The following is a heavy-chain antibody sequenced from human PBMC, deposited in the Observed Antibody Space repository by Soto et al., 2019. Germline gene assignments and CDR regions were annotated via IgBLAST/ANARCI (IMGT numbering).Heavy chain of an antibody. J-gene: IGHJ6*02. D-gene: IGHD2-8*01. CDR1: GYTFTSFG. CDR2: ISAYNGNT. Sequence: QVQLVQSGGEVKKPGASVKVSCKATGYTFTSFGISWARQAPGQGLEWMGWISAYNGNTNYAQKLQGRVTMTTDTSTSTAYMELRSLTSDDTAVYYCARDRSMYYGMDVWGQGTTVTVSS. V-gene: IGHV1-18*01. CDR3: ARDRSMYYGMDV.